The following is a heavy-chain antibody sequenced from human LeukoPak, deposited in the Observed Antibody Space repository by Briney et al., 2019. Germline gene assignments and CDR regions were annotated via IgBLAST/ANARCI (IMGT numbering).Heavy chain of an antibody. CDR3: AKSPSGWSYNWFDP. V-gene: IGHV3-9*01. J-gene: IGHJ5*02. D-gene: IGHD6-19*01. CDR1: GFTFDDYA. CDR2: ISWNSDNI. Sequence: GGSLRLSCAASGFTFDDYAMHWVRQAPGKGLEWVSGISWNSDNIAYADSVKGRFTISRDNARNSLYLQMNSLRAAETALYYCAKSPSGWSYNWFDPWGQGTLVTVSS.